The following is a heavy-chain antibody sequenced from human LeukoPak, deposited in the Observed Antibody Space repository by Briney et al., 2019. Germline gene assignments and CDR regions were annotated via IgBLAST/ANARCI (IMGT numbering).Heavy chain of an antibody. CDR2: IYYSGST. CDR1: GGSITNYY. J-gene: IGHJ4*02. Sequence: SETLSLTCTVSGGSITNYYWSWLRQPPGKGLEWIGYIYYSGSTNYNPSLKSRVTISVDTSKNQFSLNLRSVTAADTAVYYCAGYSSGYYSVFDYWGQGTLVTVSS. V-gene: IGHV4-59*01. D-gene: IGHD3-22*01. CDR3: AGYSSGYYSVFDY.